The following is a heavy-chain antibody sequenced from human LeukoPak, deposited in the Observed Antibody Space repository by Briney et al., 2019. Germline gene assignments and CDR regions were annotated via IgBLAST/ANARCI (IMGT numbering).Heavy chain of an antibody. Sequence: SETLSLTCTVSGGSISSYYWSWIRQPPGKGLEWIGYIYYSGSTNYNPSLKSRVTISVDTSKNQFSLKLSSVTAADTAVYYCARVPRYYYYYYMDVWGKGTTVTVSS. CDR1: GGSISSYY. CDR2: IYYSGST. CDR3: ARVPRYYYYYYMDV. V-gene: IGHV4-59*01. J-gene: IGHJ6*03.